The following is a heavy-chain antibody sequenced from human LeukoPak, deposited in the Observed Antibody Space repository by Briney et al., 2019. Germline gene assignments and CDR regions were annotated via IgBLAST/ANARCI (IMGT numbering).Heavy chain of an antibody. V-gene: IGHV4-39*07. CDR2: IYYSGST. D-gene: IGHD3-22*01. CDR3: ARGVDVYYDSSGYPRALDY. CDR1: GGSISSSSYY. J-gene: IGHJ4*02. Sequence: SSETLSLTCTVSGGSISSSSYYWGWIRQPPGKGLEWIGSIYYSGSTYYNPSLKSRVTISVDTSKNQFSLKLSSVTAADTAVYYCARGVDVYYDSSGYPRALDYWGQGTLVTVSS.